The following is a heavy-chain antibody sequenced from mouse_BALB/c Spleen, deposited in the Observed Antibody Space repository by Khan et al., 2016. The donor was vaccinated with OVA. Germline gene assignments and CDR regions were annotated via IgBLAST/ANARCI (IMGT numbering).Heavy chain of an antibody. J-gene: IGHJ3*01. CDR3: DRNYDYEEGLDY. CDR1: GFSLTNYG. CDR2: IWSGGST. V-gene: IGHV2-2*02. D-gene: IGHD2-4*01. Sequence: QVQLKQSGPGLVQPSQSLSITCTVSGFSLTNYGVHWVLQSPGKGLVWRGVIWSGGSTDYNEAFISRLSISKDNSKSKVFFKMNNLQANDNAIDYCDRNYDYEEGLDYWGQGTLLTVSA.